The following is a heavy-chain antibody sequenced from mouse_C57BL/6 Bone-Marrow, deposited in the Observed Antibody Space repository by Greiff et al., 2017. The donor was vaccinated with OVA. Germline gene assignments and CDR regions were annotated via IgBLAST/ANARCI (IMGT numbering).Heavy chain of an antibody. CDR3: ARSARLRRFDY. Sequence: QVQLQQPGTDLVKPGASVKLSCKASGYTFTSYWMHWVKQRPGQGLEWIGNINPSNGGTNYNEKFKSKATLTVDKSSSTAYMQLSSLTSEDAAVYYCARSARLRRFDYWGQGTTLTVSS. J-gene: IGHJ2*01. V-gene: IGHV1-53*01. CDR1: GYTFTSYW. D-gene: IGHD2-4*01. CDR2: INPSNGGT.